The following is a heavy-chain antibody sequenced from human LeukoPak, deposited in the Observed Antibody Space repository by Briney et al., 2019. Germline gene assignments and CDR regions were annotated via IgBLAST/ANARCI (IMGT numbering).Heavy chain of an antibody. CDR1: GFTFIDYW. CDR3: ARSLLGVDNF. CDR2: IDTDGSTT. J-gene: IGHJ4*02. V-gene: IGHV3-74*03. Sequence: GGSLRLSCVASGFTFIDYWMYWARQVPGKGLVWVSRIDTDGSTTTYADSVKGRFTVSRDNAKSTLCLQMNSLRAEDTAVYFCARSLLGVDNFWGQGALVTVSS. D-gene: IGHD5-12*01.